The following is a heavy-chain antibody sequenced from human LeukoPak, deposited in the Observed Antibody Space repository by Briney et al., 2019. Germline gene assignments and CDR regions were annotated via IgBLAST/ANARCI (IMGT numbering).Heavy chain of an antibody. CDR1: GGSFSGYY. CDR3: ARGGYYGSGSYFPLGY. Sequence: PSETLSLTCAVYGGSFSGYYWSWIRQPPGKGLEWIGEINHSGSTNYNPSLKSRVTISVDTSKNQFSLKLSSVTAADTAVYYCARGGYYGSGSYFPLGYWGQGTLVTVSS. D-gene: IGHD3-10*01. V-gene: IGHV4-34*01. J-gene: IGHJ4*02. CDR2: INHSGST.